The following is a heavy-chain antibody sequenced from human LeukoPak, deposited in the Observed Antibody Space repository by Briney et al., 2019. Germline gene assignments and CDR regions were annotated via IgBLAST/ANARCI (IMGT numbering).Heavy chain of an antibody. D-gene: IGHD4-23*01. V-gene: IGHV1-3*01. Sequence: ASVKVSCKASGYTFTSYAMHWVRRAPGQRLEWMGWINAGNGNTKYSQKFQGRVTITRDTSASTAYMELSSLRSEDTAVYYCARRYGGIIPFDYWGQGTLVTVSS. CDR3: ARRYGGIIPFDY. J-gene: IGHJ4*02. CDR1: GYTFTSYA. CDR2: INAGNGNT.